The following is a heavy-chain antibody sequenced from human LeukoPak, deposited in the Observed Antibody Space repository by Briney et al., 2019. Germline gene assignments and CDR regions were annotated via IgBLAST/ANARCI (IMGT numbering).Heavy chain of an antibody. CDR2: IWYDGSNK. Sequence: GGSLRLSCAASGFTFSSYGMHWVRQAPGKGLEWVAVIWYDGSNKYYADSVKGRFTTSRDNSKNTLYLQMNSLRAEDTAVYYCASLYDSSGPLDYWGQGTLVTVSS. V-gene: IGHV3-33*01. CDR1: GFTFSSYG. CDR3: ASLYDSSGPLDY. J-gene: IGHJ4*02. D-gene: IGHD3-22*01.